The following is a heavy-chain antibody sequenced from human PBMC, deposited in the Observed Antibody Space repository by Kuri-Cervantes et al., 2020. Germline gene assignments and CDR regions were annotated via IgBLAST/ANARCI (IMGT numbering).Heavy chain of an antibody. D-gene: IGHD2-21*02. CDR2: IIPILGIA. CDR1: GGTFSSYT. Sequence: SVKVSCKASGGTFSSYTISWVRQAPGQGLEWMGRIIPILGIANYAQKFQGRVTITVDKSTSTAYMELSSLRSEDTAVYYCAREPTDYCGGDCFDWFDPWGQGTLVTVSS. V-gene: IGHV1-69*04. CDR3: AREPTDYCGGDCFDWFDP. J-gene: IGHJ5*02.